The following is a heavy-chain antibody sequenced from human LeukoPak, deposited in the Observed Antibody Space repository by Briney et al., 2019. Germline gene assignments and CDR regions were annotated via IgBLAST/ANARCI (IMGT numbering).Heavy chain of an antibody. Sequence: SQTLSLTCTVSGGSISSGDYYWSWIRQPPGKGLEWIGYIYYSGSTYYNPSLKSRVTISVDTSKNQFSLKLSSVTAANTAVYYCAGRSISLGLYFDHWGQGTLVTVSS. D-gene: IGHD2/OR15-2a*01. CDR3: AGRSISLGLYFDH. V-gene: IGHV4-30-4*01. CDR1: GGSISSGDYY. CDR2: IYYSGST. J-gene: IGHJ4*02.